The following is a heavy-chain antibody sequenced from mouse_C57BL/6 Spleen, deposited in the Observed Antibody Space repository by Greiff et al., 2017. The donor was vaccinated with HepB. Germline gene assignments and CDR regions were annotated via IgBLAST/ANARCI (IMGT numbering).Heavy chain of an antibody. CDR2: INPNNGGT. CDR1: GYTFTDYY. J-gene: IGHJ3*01. CDR3: ARKGWSSPWFAY. D-gene: IGHD3-3*01. Sequence: EVQLQQSGPELVKPGASVKISCKASGYTFTDYYMNWVKQSHGKSLEWIGDINPNNGGTSYNQKFKGKATLTVDKSSSTAYMELRSLTSEDSAVYYCARKGWSSPWFAYWGQGTLVTVSA. V-gene: IGHV1-26*01.